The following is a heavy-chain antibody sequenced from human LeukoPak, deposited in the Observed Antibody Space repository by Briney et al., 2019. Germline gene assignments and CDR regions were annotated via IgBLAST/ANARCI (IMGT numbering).Heavy chain of an antibody. J-gene: IGHJ4*02. CDR1: GVSFSGYY. CDR2: INHSGST. V-gene: IGHV4-34*01. Sequence: PSQTLSLTCAVYGVSFSGYYWSWIRQPPGKGLEWIGEINHSGSTNYNPSLKSRVTISVDTSKNQFSLKLSSVTAADTAVYYCASPAIGSSSSIDYWGQGTLVTVSS. D-gene: IGHD6-6*01. CDR3: ASPAIGSSSSIDY.